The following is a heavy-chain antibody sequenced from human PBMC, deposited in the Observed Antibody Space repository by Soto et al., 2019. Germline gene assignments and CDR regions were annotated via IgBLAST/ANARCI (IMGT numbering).Heavy chain of an antibody. J-gene: IGHJ5*02. Sequence: SETLSLTCGVYGGSFSDYWWSWIRQPPGRGLEWIGEINYSGSTHYNPSLKSRVTISVDTSKKQVSLKVTSVTAADTAVYYCARRIKPWGQGTLVTVSS. CDR1: GGSFSDYW. CDR2: INYSGST. D-gene: IGHD2-15*01. CDR3: ARRIKP. V-gene: IGHV4-34*01.